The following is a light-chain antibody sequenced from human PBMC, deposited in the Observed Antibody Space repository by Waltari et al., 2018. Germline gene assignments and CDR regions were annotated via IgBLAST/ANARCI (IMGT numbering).Light chain of an antibody. CDR1: RRYVGGYNH. CDR2: DVS. Sequence: QSALTQPRSVSGSPGQSVTLSRTGTRRYVGGYNHVPWYQQPPGKAPKRMIYDVSKRPSGVPDRFSGSKSGNTASLTISGLQAEDEADYYCCSYAGSYTWVFGGGTKLTVL. J-gene: IGLJ3*02. CDR3: CSYAGSYTWV. V-gene: IGLV2-11*01.